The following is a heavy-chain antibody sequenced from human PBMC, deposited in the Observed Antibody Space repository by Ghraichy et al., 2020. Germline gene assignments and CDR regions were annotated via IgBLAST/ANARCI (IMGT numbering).Heavy chain of an antibody. CDR3: ARERLGSGSYYNEF. J-gene: IGHJ4*02. CDR2: IKEDGSEK. V-gene: IGHV3-7*03. Sequence: GRSLRLSCAASGFTFSSYWMSWVRQAPGKGLEWVANIKEDGSEKHYVDSVKGRFTISRDNAKNSLYLQINSLRGEDTAVYYCARERLGSGSYYNEFWGQGTLVTVAS. D-gene: IGHD3-10*01. CDR1: GFTFSSYW.